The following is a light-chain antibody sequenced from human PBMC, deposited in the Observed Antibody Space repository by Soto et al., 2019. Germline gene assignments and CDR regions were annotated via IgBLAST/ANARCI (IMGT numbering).Light chain of an antibody. J-gene: IGKJ4*01. Sequence: DIQMTQSPSSLSASVGDRVTITCRARQDLDRSLAWYQQKPGEAPKVLIYAASNLRSGVPSRFSGSGSGADFSLTNSSLQHEDVATYYCKQSRSFPLTCGGGTKVEIK. CDR3: KQSRSFPLT. CDR2: AAS. CDR1: QDLDRS. V-gene: IGKV1-12*01.